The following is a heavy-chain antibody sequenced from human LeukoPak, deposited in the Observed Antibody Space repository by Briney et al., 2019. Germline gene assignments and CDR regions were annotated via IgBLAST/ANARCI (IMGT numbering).Heavy chain of an antibody. Sequence: GVSLRLSCAASGSTFSSYWMSWVRQPPGKGLEWVANIKQDGSEKYYVDSVKGRFTISRDNAKNSLYLQMNSLRAEDTAVYYCARGLRPYSSAGYWGQGTLVTVSS. CDR1: GSTFSSYW. CDR3: ARGLRPYSSAGY. CDR2: IKQDGSEK. J-gene: IGHJ4*02. V-gene: IGHV3-7*03. D-gene: IGHD6-25*01.